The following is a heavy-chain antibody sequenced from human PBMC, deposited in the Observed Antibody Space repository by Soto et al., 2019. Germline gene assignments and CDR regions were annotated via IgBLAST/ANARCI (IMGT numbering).Heavy chain of an antibody. J-gene: IGHJ6*02. CDR2: IIPIFGTA. Sequence: QVQLVQSGAEVKKPGSSVKVSCKASGGTFSSYAISWVRQAPGQGLEWMGGIIPIFGTANYAQKFQGRVTITADESTSTAYMELSSLRSEDXAVYYXARQFGAITYYYYGMDVWGQGTTVTVSS. D-gene: IGHD1-26*01. V-gene: IGHV1-69*01. CDR3: ARQFGAITYYYYGMDV. CDR1: GGTFSSYA.